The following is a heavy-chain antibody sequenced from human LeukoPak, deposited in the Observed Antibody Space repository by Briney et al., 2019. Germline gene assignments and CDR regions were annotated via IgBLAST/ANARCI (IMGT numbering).Heavy chain of an antibody. CDR3: AYHFWSPTTYFDY. CDR1: GFTVSSNY. CDR2: IYSGGST. J-gene: IGHJ4*02. Sequence: GGSLRLSCAASGFTVSSNYMSWVRQAPGKGLEWVSVIYSGGSTYYADSVKGRFTISRDNSKNTLYLQMNSLRAEDTAVYYCAYHFWSPTTYFDYWGQGTLVTVSS. D-gene: IGHD3-3*01. V-gene: IGHV3-53*01.